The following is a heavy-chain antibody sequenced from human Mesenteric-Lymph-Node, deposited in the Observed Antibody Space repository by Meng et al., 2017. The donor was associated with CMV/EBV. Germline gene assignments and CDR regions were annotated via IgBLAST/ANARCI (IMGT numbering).Heavy chain of an antibody. V-gene: IGHV4-59*01. CDR3: ASGVFQYYFDY. CDR1: GGSISSYY. J-gene: IGHJ4*02. D-gene: IGHD5/OR15-5a*01. Sequence: SETLSLTCTVSGGSISSYYWSWIRRPPGKGLEWIGYIYYSGSTNYNPSLKSRVTISVDTSKNQFSLKLSSVTAADTAVYYCASGVFQYYFDYWGQGTLVTVSS. CDR2: IYYSGST.